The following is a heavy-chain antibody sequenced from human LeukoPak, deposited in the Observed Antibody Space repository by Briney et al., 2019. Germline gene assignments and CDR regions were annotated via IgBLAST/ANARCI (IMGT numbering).Heavy chain of an antibody. CDR3: ARDHYVDAFDI. CDR2: IYSGGGT. D-gene: IGHD3-16*01. Sequence: GGSLRLSCAASGFTVSSNYMSWVRQAPGKGLEWVSVIYSGGGTYYADAVKGRFTISRDNSKNTLYRQMNSLRAGDTAVYYCARDHYVDAFDIWGQGTMVTVSS. J-gene: IGHJ3*02. V-gene: IGHV3-66*01. CDR1: GFTVSSNY.